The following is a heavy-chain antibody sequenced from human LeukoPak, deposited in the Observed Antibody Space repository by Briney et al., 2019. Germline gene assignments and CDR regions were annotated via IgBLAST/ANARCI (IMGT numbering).Heavy chain of an antibody. J-gene: IGHJ4*02. Sequence: ASVKVSCKASGGTFSSYAISWVRQAPGQGLEWMGRIIPILGIANYAQKFQGRVTITADKSTSTAYMELSSLRSEDTAVYYCARVGIAAADLFDYWGQGTLVTVSS. D-gene: IGHD6-13*01. CDR3: ARVGIAAADLFDY. CDR2: IIPILGIA. CDR1: GGTFSSYA. V-gene: IGHV1-69*04.